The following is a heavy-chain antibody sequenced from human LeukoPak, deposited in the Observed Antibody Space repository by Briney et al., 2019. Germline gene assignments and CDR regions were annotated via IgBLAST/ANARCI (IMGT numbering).Heavy chain of an antibody. D-gene: IGHD5-18*01. CDR2: IIPILGIA. Sequence: ASVKVSCKASGGTFSSYAISWVRQAPGQGLEWMGRIIPILGIANYAQKFQGRVTITADKSTSTAYMELSSQRSEDTAVYYCARADVDTAMIDYWGQGTLVTVSS. CDR1: GGTFSSYA. V-gene: IGHV1-69*04. CDR3: ARADVDTAMIDY. J-gene: IGHJ4*02.